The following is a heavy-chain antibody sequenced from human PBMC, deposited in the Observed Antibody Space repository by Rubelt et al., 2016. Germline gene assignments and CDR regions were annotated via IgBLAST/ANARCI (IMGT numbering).Heavy chain of an antibody. CDR1: GFIFSQSA. Sequence: QLQLVQSGPEVKKPGTSVKVSCKASGFIFSQSAIQWVRQARGQPLEWIGWIVLANGNTKYAQKFQERVTIIGDKSSSTASMELSGLRFDDTAVDYCAAISADFDVWGQGTNVTVSS. CDR3: AAISADFDV. V-gene: IGHV1-58*02. D-gene: IGHD2-15*01. J-gene: IGHJ3*01. CDR2: IVLANGNT.